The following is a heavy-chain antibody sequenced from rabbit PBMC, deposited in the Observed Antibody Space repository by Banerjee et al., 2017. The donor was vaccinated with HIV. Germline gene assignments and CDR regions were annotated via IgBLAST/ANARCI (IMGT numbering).Heavy chain of an antibody. D-gene: IGHD1-1*01. CDR3: AGDLPVVIGWNFDL. CDR2: INTATGKV. Sequence: QEQLVESGGGLVQPERSLTLTCKASGFAFSNIDVMCWVRQAPGKGLEWIGCINTATGKVVFATWAKGRFTITRSTSLNTVTLQVNSLTAADTATYFCAGDLPVVIGWNFDLRGQGTLVTVS. V-gene: IGHV1S47*01. CDR1: GFAFSNIDV. J-gene: IGHJ3*01.